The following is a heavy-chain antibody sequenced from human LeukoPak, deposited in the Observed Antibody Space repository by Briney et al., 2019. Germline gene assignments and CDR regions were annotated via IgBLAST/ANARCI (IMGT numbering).Heavy chain of an antibody. CDR1: GGSISSYY. J-gene: IGHJ5*02. D-gene: IGHD4-23*01. CDR2: IYYSGST. V-gene: IGHV4-59*01. Sequence: PSETLSLTCTVSGGSISSYYWSWIRQPPGKGLEWIGYIYYSGSTNYNPSLKSRVTISVDTSKNQFSLKLSSVTAADTAVYYCAREQRWPDNWFDPWGQGTLVTVSS. CDR3: AREQRWPDNWFDP.